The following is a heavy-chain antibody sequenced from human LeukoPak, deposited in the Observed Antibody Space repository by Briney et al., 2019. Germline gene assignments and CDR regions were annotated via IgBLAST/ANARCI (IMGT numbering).Heavy chain of an antibody. D-gene: IGHD3-22*01. CDR3: AKGSYYDSSGSFYFDY. J-gene: IGHJ4*02. Sequence: GRSLRLSCAASGFTFSSYAMHWVRQAPGRGLEWVAVISYDGSNKYYADSVKGRFTISRDNSKNTLYVQVNSLGTEDTAAYYCAKGSYYDSSGSFYFDYWGQGTLVTVSS. V-gene: IGHV3-30-3*01. CDR2: ISYDGSNK. CDR1: GFTFSSYA.